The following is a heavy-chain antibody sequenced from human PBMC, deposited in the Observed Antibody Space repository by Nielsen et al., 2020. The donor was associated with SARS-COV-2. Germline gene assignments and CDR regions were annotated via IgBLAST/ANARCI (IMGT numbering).Heavy chain of an antibody. CDR3: ARDGSGAGYCSGGSCPAASDYYYGMDV. D-gene: IGHD2-15*01. Sequence: ASVKVSCKASGYTFTSYYMHWVRQAPGQGLEWMGIINPSGGSTSYAQKFQGRVTMTRDTSTSTVYMELSSLRSEDTAVYYCARDGSGAGYCSGGSCPAASDYYYGMDVWGQGTTVTVSS. CDR2: INPSGGST. V-gene: IGHV1-46*01. J-gene: IGHJ6*02. CDR1: GYTFTSYY.